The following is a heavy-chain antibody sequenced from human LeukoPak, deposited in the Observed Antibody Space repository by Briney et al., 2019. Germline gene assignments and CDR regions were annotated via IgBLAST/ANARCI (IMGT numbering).Heavy chain of an antibody. CDR3: ARGPLTEAHTFDI. Sequence: SETLSLTCTVSGGSISSYYWTRIRQPAGKGLDWIGRIYPGGTSYFNPSLKSRVTLSVDTSKNQFSLRLTSVTAADTAVYYCARGPLTEAHTFDIWGQGTMVTVSS. CDR1: GGSISSYY. CDR2: IYPGGTS. V-gene: IGHV4-4*07. J-gene: IGHJ3*02. D-gene: IGHD1-14*01.